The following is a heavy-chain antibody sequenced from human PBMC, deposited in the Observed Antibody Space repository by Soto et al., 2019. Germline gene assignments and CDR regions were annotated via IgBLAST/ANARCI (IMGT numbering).Heavy chain of an antibody. CDR2: IWYDGSNK. J-gene: IGHJ4*02. V-gene: IGHV3-33*01. CDR3: ARDGYCSGGSCYSVPVFDY. CDR1: GFTFSSYG. D-gene: IGHD2-15*01. Sequence: QVQLVESGGGVVQPGRSLRLSCAASGFTFSSYGMHWVRQAPGKGLEWVAVIWYDGSNKYYADSVKGRFTISRDNSKNTVYLQMNSLRAEDTAVYYGARDGYCSGGSCYSVPVFDYWGQGTLVTVSS.